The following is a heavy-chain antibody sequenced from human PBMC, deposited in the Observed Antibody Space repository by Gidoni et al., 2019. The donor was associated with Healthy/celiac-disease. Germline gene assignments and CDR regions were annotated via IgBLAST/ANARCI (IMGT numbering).Heavy chain of an antibody. CDR2: IRSKAYGGTT. J-gene: IGHJ6*02. CDR1: GFTFGDYA. Sequence: EVQLVESGGGLVKPGRSLRLSCPASGFTFGDYAMSWFRQAPGKGLGGVGFIRSKAYGGTTEYAASVKGRFTISRDDSKSIAYLQMNSLKTEDTAVYYCTGSSGWYGSGMDVWGQGTTVTVSS. D-gene: IGHD6-19*01. V-gene: IGHV3-49*05. CDR3: TGSSGWYGSGMDV.